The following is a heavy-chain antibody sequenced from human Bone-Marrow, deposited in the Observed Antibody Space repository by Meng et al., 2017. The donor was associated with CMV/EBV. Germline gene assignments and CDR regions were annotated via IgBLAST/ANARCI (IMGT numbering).Heavy chain of an antibody. CDR2: MFSSGTT. CDR1: GGSVSGGSYY. J-gene: IGHJ6*02. CDR3: AARQYYYGMDV. Sequence: SETLSLTCTVSGGSVSGGSYYWSWNRQPPGKGLEWIGHMFSSGTTNYNPSLKGRVTISVDTSKNQFSLKLTSVAAADTAVYYCAARQYYYGMDVWGQGTMVTVSS. V-gene: IGHV4-61*01.